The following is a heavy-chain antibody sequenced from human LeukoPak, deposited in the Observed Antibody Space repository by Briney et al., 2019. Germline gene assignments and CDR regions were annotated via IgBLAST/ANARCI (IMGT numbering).Heavy chain of an antibody. V-gene: IGHV3-13*01. CDR3: VREARGYHYTYFDY. J-gene: IGHJ4*02. Sequence: GGSLRLSCTASGFTLGSHDMHWVRHIPGQGLEWVAAVSSGFHAFFADSVQGRFTVSREDARNSLYLQMNSLRAGDTAVYYCVREARGYHYTYFDYWGPGTLVTVSS. D-gene: IGHD5-18*01. CDR1: GFTLGSHD. CDR2: VSSGFHA.